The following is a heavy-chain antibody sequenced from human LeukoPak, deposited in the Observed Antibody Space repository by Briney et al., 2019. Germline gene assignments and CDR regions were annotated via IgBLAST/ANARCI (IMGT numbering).Heavy chain of an antibody. CDR2: IRGSGDST. J-gene: IGHJ4*02. Sequence: GGSLRLSCAASGFTFSSYAMSWVRQAPGKGLDWVSGIRGSGDSTYYADSVKGRFTISRDNSKNTLYLQMNGLRAEDTAVYYCAKGLCGGDCWGSGGVDYWGQGTLVTVSS. D-gene: IGHD2-21*02. CDR3: AKGLCGGDCWGSGGVDY. CDR1: GFTFSSYA. V-gene: IGHV3-23*01.